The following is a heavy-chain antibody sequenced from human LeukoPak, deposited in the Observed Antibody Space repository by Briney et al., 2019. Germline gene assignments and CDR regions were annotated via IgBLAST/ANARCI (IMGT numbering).Heavy chain of an antibody. CDR2: INHSGST. CDR3: ARGGEDCSSTSCYNWFDP. V-gene: IGHV4-34*01. J-gene: IGHJ5*02. CDR1: GGSFSGYY. Sequence: SETLSLTCAVYGGSFSGYYWSWIRQPPGKGLEWIGEINHSGSTNYNPSLKSRVTISVDTSKNQFSLKLSSVTAADTAVYYCARGGEDCSSTSCYNWFDPWGQGTLVIVSS. D-gene: IGHD2-2*01.